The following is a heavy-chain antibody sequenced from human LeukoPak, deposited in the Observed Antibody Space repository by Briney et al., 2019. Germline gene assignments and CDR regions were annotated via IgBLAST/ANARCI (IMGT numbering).Heavy chain of an antibody. Sequence: GGSLRLSCAASGFTFKDYTMNWVRQSPEKGLQWVSYVSFGSSYISYADSLKGRFTISRDDAKSSVYLEMTSLRTDDTAVYYCARASTEYAVTDGFDTWGPGTLVTVSS. CDR3: ARASTEYAVTDGFDT. CDR1: GFTFKDYT. V-gene: IGHV3-21*06. D-gene: IGHD4-17*01. CDR2: VSFGSSYI. J-gene: IGHJ5*02.